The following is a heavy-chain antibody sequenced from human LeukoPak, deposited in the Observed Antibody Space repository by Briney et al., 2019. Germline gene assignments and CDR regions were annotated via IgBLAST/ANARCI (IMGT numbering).Heavy chain of an antibody. CDR2: IYHSGST. V-gene: IGHV4-4*02. CDR3: AGAEPRGIIWHPY. CDR1: GAPISSNNW. Sequence: SETLSLTCAVSGAPISSNNWWWSWVRQPPGKGLEWIGEIYHSGSTNYNPSLRSRVTMSVDKSKDQFSLELSSVTAADTAVYYCAGAEPRGIIWHPYWGQGTLVTVSS. J-gene: IGHJ4*02.